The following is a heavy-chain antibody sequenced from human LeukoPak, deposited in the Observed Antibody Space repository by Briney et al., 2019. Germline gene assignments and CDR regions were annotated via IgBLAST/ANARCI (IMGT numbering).Heavy chain of an antibody. J-gene: IGHJ4*02. CDR1: GFTFSSYG. D-gene: IGHD1-14*01. CDR3: ARRHPRKMGFDY. Sequence: GGSLRLSCAASGFTFSSYGMHWVCQAPGKGLEWVAVIWYDGSNKYYADSVKGRFTISRDNAKNSLYLQMNSLRAEDPAVYYCARRHPRKMGFDYWGQGTLVTVSS. CDR2: IWYDGSNK. V-gene: IGHV3-33*01.